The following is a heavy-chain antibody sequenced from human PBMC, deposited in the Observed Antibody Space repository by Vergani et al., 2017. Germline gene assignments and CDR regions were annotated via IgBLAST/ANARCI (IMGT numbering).Heavy chain of an antibody. CDR1: GFTFDTYT. CDR2: ISSGGVDI. J-gene: IGHJ1*01. V-gene: IGHV3-23*01. Sequence: EVQLLESGGGLVQPGGSRRLSCAGAGFTFDTYTMAYVRQAPGKGLEWVATISSGGVDIFYADSVKGRFTISRDNSKNTLFLQMNSLKDEDTAVYYCTTACGLYYLHGEYFQYWGRGTLVSVSS. CDR3: TTACGLYYLHGEYFQY. D-gene: IGHD3-10*01.